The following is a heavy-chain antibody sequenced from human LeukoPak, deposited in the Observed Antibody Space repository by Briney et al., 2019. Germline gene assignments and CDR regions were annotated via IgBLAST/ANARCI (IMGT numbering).Heavy chain of an antibody. V-gene: IGHV1-69*05. Sequence: SVKVSCKASGGTLSSYAISWVRQAPGQGLEWMGGIIPIFGTANYAQKFQGRVTITTDESTSTAYMELSSLRSEDTAVYYCARGGYSYGFYYYYYMDVWGKGTTVTVSS. J-gene: IGHJ6*03. CDR1: GGTLSSYA. CDR3: ARGGYSYGFYYYYYMDV. CDR2: IIPIFGTA. D-gene: IGHD5-18*01.